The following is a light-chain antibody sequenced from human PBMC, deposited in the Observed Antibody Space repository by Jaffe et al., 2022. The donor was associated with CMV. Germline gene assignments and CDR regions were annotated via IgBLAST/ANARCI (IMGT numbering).Light chain of an antibody. J-gene: IGLJ3*02. CDR2: YTSDSDK. V-gene: IGLV5-45*03. Sequence: QAVLTQPSSLSASPGASASLTCTLRSGINVGTSRIYWYQQRPGSPPQYLLRYTSDSDKQQGSGVPSRFSGSKDASANAGILLISGLQSEDEADYYCMIWHSNGWLFGGGTKLTVL. CDR1: SGINVGTSR. CDR3: MIWHSNGWL.